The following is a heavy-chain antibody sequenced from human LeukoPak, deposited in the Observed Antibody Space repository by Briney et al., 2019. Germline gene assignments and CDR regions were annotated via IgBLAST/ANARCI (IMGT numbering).Heavy chain of an antibody. Sequence: ASVTVSCKASGYTFTGYYMHWVRQAPGQGLEWMGWINPNSGGTNYAQKFQGRVTMTRDTSITTAYMELSRLGSDDTAVYYCARVKGSSWYMNWFDPWGQGTLVTVSS. J-gene: IGHJ5*02. D-gene: IGHD6-13*01. V-gene: IGHV1-2*02. CDR3: ARVKGSSWYMNWFDP. CDR2: INPNSGGT. CDR1: GYTFTGYY.